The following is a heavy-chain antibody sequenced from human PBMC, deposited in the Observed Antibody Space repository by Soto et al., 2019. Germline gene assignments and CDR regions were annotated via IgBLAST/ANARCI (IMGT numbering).Heavy chain of an antibody. J-gene: IGHJ6*02. D-gene: IGHD3-10*01. Sequence: RKTHEKGLGWMGWINPNSGGTNYAQKFQGWVTMTRDTSISTAYMELSRLRSDDTAVYYCARDRLVRGVIMPDYYYYHGMDVWGQGTTGTGSS. CDR3: ARDRLVRGVIMPDYYYYHGMDV. CDR2: INPNSGGT. V-gene: IGHV1-2*04.